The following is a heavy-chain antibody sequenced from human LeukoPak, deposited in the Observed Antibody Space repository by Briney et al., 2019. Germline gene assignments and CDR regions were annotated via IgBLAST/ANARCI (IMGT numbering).Heavy chain of an antibody. J-gene: IGHJ4*02. CDR2: ISGSGGNT. Sequence: GGSLRLSCAASGFTFSSYAMSWVRQAPGKGLDWVSAISGSGGNTYYADSVKGRFTISRDNSKNTLYLQMNSLRAEDTAVYYCAKGEGLEYLSLDYWGQGTLVTVSS. D-gene: IGHD2/OR15-2a*01. CDR1: GFTFSSYA. CDR3: AKGEGLEYLSLDY. V-gene: IGHV3-23*01.